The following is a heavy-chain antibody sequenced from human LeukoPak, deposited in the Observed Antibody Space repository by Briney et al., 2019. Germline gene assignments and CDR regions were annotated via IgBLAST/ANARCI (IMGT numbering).Heavy chain of an antibody. D-gene: IGHD3-16*02. CDR1: GDSTSSYY. J-gene: IGHJ6*02. CDR2: IYTSGSS. CDR3: ARDRLRLGELSAMDV. V-gene: IGHV4-4*07. Sequence: SETLSLTCTVSGDSTSSYYWSWIRQPAGKGLEWIGRIYTSGSSNYNPSLKSRVTMSVDTSKNQFALNLSSVTAADTAVYYCARDRLRLGELSAMDVWGQGTTVTVSS.